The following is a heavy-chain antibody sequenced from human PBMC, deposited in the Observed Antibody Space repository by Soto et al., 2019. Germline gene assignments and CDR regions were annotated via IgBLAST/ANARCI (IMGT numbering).Heavy chain of an antibody. V-gene: IGHV4-59*01. Sequence: SETLSLTCTVSGGSISSYYWSWIRQPPGKGLEWIAYIYYSGSTNYNPSLKSRVTISVDASKNQFSLKLTSVTAADTAVYYCVRTGYRMVYYMDVWGKGTTVTVSS. D-gene: IGHD2-2*02. CDR1: GGSISSYY. CDR3: VRTGYRMVYYMDV. J-gene: IGHJ6*03. CDR2: IYYSGST.